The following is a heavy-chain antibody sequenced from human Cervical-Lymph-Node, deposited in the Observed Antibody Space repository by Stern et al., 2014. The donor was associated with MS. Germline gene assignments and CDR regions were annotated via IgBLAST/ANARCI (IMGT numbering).Heavy chain of an antibody. Sequence: QVQLVESGPGLVKPSETVSLTCTVSGGSTSSKYWNWIRQPPGKGLEWIGYIYSDGSTNYNPSLKSRVIISLDTSTNQFSLSLTSVTAADTAVYYCARVTGRGTRQNWFDSWGQGTLVTVSS. CDR1: GGSTSSKY. CDR3: ARVTGRGTRQNWFDS. CDR2: IYSDGST. J-gene: IGHJ5*01. V-gene: IGHV4-59*01. D-gene: IGHD1-26*01.